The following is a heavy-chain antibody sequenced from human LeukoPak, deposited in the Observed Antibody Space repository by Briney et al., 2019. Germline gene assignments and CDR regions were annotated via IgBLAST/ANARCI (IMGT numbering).Heavy chain of an antibody. J-gene: IGHJ6*02. CDR2: ISYDGSNK. CDR1: GFTLSTYG. V-gene: IGHV3-30*18. CDR3: AKAKGIYGDYYYSMDV. Sequence: GGSLRLSCAASGFTLSTYGMHWVRQAPGKGLEWVAVISYDGSNKYYADSVKGRFTISRDNSKNTLYLQMNSLRADDTAVYYCAKAKGIYGDYYYSMDVWGQGTTVTVSS. D-gene: IGHD4-17*01.